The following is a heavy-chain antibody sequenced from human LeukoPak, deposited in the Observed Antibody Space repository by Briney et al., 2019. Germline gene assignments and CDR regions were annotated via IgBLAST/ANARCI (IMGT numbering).Heavy chain of an antibody. CDR3: ARSTVAATVAFDI. Sequence: GGSLRLSCAASGFTFSSYTMNWVLQAPGEGLEWVSSISSSSSYIYYADSVKGRFTISRDNAKNSLYLQMNSLGAEDTAVYYCARSTVAATVAFDIWGQGTMVTVSS. D-gene: IGHD6-19*01. CDR2: ISSSSSYI. CDR1: GFTFSSYT. J-gene: IGHJ3*02. V-gene: IGHV3-21*01.